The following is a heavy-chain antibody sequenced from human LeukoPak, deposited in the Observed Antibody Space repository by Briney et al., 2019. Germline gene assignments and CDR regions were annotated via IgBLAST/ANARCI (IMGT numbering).Heavy chain of an antibody. CDR3: AKDHGVAVAGMYY. D-gene: IGHD6-19*01. J-gene: IGHJ4*02. Sequence: GGSLRLSCAASGFTFSSFAMSWVRQAPGKGLEWVSSMSGSGGSTYYADSVKGRFTISRDNSRNTLYLQMNSLRADDTAVYYCAKDHGVAVAGMYYWGQETLVTVSS. CDR2: MSGSGGST. V-gene: IGHV3-23*01. CDR1: GFTFSSFA.